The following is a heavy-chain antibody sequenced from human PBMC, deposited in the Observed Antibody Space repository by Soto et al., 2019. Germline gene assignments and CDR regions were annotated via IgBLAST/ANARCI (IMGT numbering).Heavy chain of an antibody. Sequence: EVQLVESGGGLVQPGGSLRLSCSASGFTFSSYAMHWVRQAPGRGLEYVSAISSIGGSTYYADSVKGRFTISRDNSKNTLYLQMSSLRAEDTAVYYCVKDLLGCSSTSCYSYYYYGMDVWGQGTTVTVSS. CDR1: GFTFSSYA. CDR2: ISSIGGST. CDR3: VKDLLGCSSTSCYSYYYYGMDV. J-gene: IGHJ6*02. D-gene: IGHD2-2*01. V-gene: IGHV3-64D*06.